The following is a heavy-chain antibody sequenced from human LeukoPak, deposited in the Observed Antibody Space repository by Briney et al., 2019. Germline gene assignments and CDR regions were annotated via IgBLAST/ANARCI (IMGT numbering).Heavy chain of an antibody. CDR1: GFTFGDYA. Sequence: GGSLRPSCTASGFTFGDYAMSWVRQAPGKGLEWVGFIRSKAYGGTTEYAASVKGRFTISRDDSKSIAYLQMNSLKTEDTAVYYCTSSYGMDVWGQGTTVTVSS. CDR3: TSSYGMDV. J-gene: IGHJ6*02. CDR2: IRSKAYGGTT. V-gene: IGHV3-49*04.